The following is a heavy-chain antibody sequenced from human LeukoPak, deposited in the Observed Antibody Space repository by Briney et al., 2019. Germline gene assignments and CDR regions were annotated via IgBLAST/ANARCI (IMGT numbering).Heavy chain of an antibody. J-gene: IGHJ4*02. Sequence: SETLSLTCVVYGGSFSGYYWSWIRQPPGRGLEWIGEINHSGSTNYNPSLKSRVTVSVDTSKNQFSLKLSSVTAADTAVYYCAFTTGNYYLDSWGQGTLVTVSS. CDR3: AFTTGNYYLDS. D-gene: IGHD1-26*01. CDR2: INHSGST. V-gene: IGHV4-34*01. CDR1: GGSFSGYY.